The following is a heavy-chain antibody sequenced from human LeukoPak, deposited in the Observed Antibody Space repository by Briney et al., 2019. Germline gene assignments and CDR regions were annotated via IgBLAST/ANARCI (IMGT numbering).Heavy chain of an antibody. CDR2: INWNGGST. Sequence: GGSLRLSCAASGFTFDDYGMSWVRQAPGKGLEWVSGINWNGGSTGYADSVKGRFTISRANAKNSLYLQMNSLRAEDTAVYYCARDRGYGDYSLDYWGQGTLVTVSS. CDR3: ARDRGYGDYSLDY. J-gene: IGHJ4*02. V-gene: IGHV3-20*04. D-gene: IGHD4-17*01. CDR1: GFTFDDYG.